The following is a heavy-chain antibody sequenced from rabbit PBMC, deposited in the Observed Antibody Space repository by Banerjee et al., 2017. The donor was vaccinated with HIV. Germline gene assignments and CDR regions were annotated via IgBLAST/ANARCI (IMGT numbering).Heavy chain of an antibody. CDR3: ARGHTSGWDL. J-gene: IGHJ4*01. CDR2: FYTGSAASG. D-gene: IGHD4-1*01. CDR1: GLDFSRSYY. V-gene: IGHV1S40*01. Sequence: EESGGDLVKPGASLTLTCKASGLDFSRSYYMWWVRQAPGKGLEWIGWFYTGSAASGYASWAKGRFTISKTSSTTVTLQMTSLTAADTATYFCARGHTSGWDLWGPGTLVTVS.